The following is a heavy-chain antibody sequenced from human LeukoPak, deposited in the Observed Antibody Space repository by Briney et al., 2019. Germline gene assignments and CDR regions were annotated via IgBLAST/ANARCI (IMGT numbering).Heavy chain of an antibody. Sequence: ASVKVSCKASGGTFSSYAISWVRQAPGQGLEWMGRIIPILGIANYAQKFQGRVTITADESTSTAYMELSSLRSEDTAVYYCAVPYYDFWSGIGGWGQGTLVTVSS. V-gene: IGHV1-69*04. J-gene: IGHJ4*02. D-gene: IGHD3-3*01. CDR2: IIPILGIA. CDR1: GGTFSSYA. CDR3: AVPYYDFWSGIGG.